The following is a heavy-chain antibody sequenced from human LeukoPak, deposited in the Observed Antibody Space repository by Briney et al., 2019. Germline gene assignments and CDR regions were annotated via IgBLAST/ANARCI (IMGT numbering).Heavy chain of an antibody. D-gene: IGHD3-10*01. V-gene: IGHV4-39*02. J-gene: IGHJ6*02. CDR3: ARDLVRGRNGMDV. CDR2: IYYSGST. Sequence: SETLSLTCTVSSDSITTTTYYWGWIRQPPGKGLEWIGSIYYSGSTYYNPSLKSRVTISVDTSKNQFSLKLTSLTAADTSVYCCARDLVRGRNGMDVWGQGTTVTVSS. CDR1: SDSITTTTYY.